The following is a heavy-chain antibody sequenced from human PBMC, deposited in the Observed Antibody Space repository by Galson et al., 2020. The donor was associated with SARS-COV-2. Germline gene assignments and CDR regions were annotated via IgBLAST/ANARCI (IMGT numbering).Heavy chain of an antibody. CDR1: GNTLVNCW. Sequence: GESLKISCQASGNTLVNCWIGWVRQMPGEGLEWMGFVYPGDSETRYSPSFQGQVTISADQTTATAFLEWTTLRASDSGMYYCARGVGSSGWYPNFDLWGQGTLVTVSS. J-gene: IGHJ4*02. V-gene: IGHV5-51*01. CDR2: VYPGDSET. CDR3: ARGVGSSGWYPNFDL. D-gene: IGHD6-19*01.